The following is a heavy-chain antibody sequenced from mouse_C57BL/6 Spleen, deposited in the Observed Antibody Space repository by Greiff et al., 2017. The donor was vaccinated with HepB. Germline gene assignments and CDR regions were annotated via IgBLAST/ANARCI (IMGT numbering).Heavy chain of an antibody. CDR1: GYTFTSYW. J-gene: IGHJ3*01. CDR3: ARGRAYGNYEGFAY. CDR2: IDPSDSYT. D-gene: IGHD2-1*01. V-gene: IGHV1-50*01. Sequence: QVQLQQPGAELVKPGASVKLSCKASGYTFTSYWMQWVKQRPGQGLEWIGEIDPSDSYTNYNQKFKGKATLTVDTSSSTAYMQLSSLTSEDSAVYYCARGRAYGNYEGFAYWGQGTLVTVSA.